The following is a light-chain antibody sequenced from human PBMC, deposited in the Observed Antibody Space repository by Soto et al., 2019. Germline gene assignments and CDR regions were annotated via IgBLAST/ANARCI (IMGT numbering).Light chain of an antibody. CDR3: QQYDSYSWT. CDR1: QNIYSN. V-gene: IGKV3-15*01. Sequence: MTQSPATVSVSPGERATLSCRASQNIYSNVAWYQQRPGQAPRLLIYRASTRATGIPARFSGSGSGTELILTISSLQPDDFATYYCQQYDSYSWTFGQGTKVDIK. J-gene: IGKJ1*01. CDR2: RAS.